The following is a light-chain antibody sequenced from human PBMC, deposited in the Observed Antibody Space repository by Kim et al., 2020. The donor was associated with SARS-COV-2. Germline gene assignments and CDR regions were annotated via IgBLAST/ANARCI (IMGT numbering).Light chain of an antibody. J-gene: IGKJ2*01. CDR3: QHYGTSVYT. V-gene: IGKV3-20*01. CDR2: GAS. CDR1: QSVSSSY. Sequence: PRQRAPLSGRARQSVSSSYFAWFQRNPGQAPSLLVYGASGRATGVPDRFNGGGSGTDSTLTISRLEPEDSAVYYCQHYGTSVYTFGQGTKLEI.